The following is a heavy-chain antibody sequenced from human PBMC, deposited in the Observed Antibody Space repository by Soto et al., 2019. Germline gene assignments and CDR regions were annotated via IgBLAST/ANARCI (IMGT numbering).Heavy chain of an antibody. CDR2: IKEDGSEK. CDR3: ARDLGAPGRGSAVGYYYYYGMDV. J-gene: IGHJ6*02. D-gene: IGHD2-2*01. V-gene: IGHV3-7*05. Sequence: EVQLVESGGGLVQPGGSLRLSCAASEFTFSSYWMNWVRQAPGKGLEWVANIKEDGSEKYYVDSVKGRFTISRDNAKNSMLLQINSLGGEDTAVYYCARDLGAPGRGSAVGYYYYYGMDVWGQGTTVTVSS. CDR1: EFTFSSYW.